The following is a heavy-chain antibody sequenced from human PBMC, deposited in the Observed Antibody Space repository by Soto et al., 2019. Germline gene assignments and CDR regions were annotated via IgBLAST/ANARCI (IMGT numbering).Heavy chain of an antibody. V-gene: IGHV1-46*03. CDR1: GYTFTIYY. Sequence: SGKVSFKGAGYTFTIYYMHGVRQAPGKGLEWMGMINPSAGSTSYAQKFQGRVTMTRDTSTSTVYMELSSLRSEDTAVYYCARNYLVRGDFHWFAPWGRGTLVTVSS. D-gene: IGHD3-10*01. CDR2: INPSAGST. CDR3: ARNYLVRGDFHWFAP. J-gene: IGHJ5*02.